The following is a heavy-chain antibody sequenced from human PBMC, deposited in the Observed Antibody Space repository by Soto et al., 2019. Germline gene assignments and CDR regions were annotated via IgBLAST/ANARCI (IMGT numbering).Heavy chain of an antibody. CDR3: AKDPLITMIVVVHYFDY. Sequence: EVQLLESGGGLVQPGGSLRLSCAASGFTFSSYAMSWVRQAPGKGLEWVSAISGSGGSTYYADSVKGRFTISRDNSKNTLYLQMNSLRAEDTAVYYCAKDPLITMIVVVHYFDYWGQGTLVTVSS. D-gene: IGHD3-22*01. V-gene: IGHV3-23*01. J-gene: IGHJ4*02. CDR1: GFTFSSYA. CDR2: ISGSGGST.